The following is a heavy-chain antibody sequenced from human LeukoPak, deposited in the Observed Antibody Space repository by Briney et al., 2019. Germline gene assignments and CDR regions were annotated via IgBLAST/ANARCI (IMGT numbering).Heavy chain of an antibody. CDR1: GFTFSSYG. V-gene: IGHV3-30*02. Sequence: GGSLRLSCAAPGFTFSSYGMHWVRQAPGKGLEWVAFIRYDGSNKYYADSVKGRFTISRDNSKNTLYLQMNSLRAEDTAVYYCARNYDYWSGYMSAFDCWGQGTLVTVSS. D-gene: IGHD3-3*01. CDR2: IRYDGSNK. CDR3: ARNYDYWSGYMSAFDC. J-gene: IGHJ4*02.